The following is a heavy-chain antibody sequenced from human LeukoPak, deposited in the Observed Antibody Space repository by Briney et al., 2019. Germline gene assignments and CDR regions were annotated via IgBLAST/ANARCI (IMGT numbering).Heavy chain of an antibody. CDR3: ARVTTQGYYSDY. CDR2: INHRGST. V-gene: IGHV4-34*01. J-gene: IGHJ4*02. D-gene: IGHD4-11*01. CDR1: GGSFSGYY. Sequence: SETLSLTCAVYGGSFSGYYWSWIRQPPGKGLEWIGEINHRGSTNYNPSLKSRVTISVDTSKNQFSLKLSSVTAADTAVYYCARVTTQGYYSDYWGQGTLVTVSS.